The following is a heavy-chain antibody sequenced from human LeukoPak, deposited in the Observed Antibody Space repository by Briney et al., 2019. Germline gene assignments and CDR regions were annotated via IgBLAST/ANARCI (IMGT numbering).Heavy chain of an antibody. V-gene: IGHV4-39*07. CDR1: GGSISSSSYY. CDR3: ASVPRYYDILTGFDY. CDR2: IYYSGST. Sequence: SETLSLTCTVSGGSISSSSYYWGWIRQPPGKGLEWIGSIYYSGSTYCNPSLKSRVTISVDTSKNQFSLKLSSVTAADTAVYYCASVPRYYDILTGFDYWGQGTLVTVSS. J-gene: IGHJ4*02. D-gene: IGHD3-9*01.